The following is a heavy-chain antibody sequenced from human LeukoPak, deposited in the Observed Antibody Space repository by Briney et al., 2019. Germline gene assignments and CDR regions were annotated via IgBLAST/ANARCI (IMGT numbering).Heavy chain of an antibody. CDR3: ARDTVLLPAAGAFDI. J-gene: IGHJ3*02. CDR1: GFTFSSYG. D-gene: IGHD2-2*01. V-gene: IGHV3-30*19. Sequence: PGGSLRLSCAASGFTFSSYGMHWVRQAPGKGLDWVAVISYDGTNKYYADSVKGRFTISRDNSKNTLYLQMNSLRAEDTAVYYCARDTVLLPAAGAFDIWGQGTMVTVSS. CDR2: ISYDGTNK.